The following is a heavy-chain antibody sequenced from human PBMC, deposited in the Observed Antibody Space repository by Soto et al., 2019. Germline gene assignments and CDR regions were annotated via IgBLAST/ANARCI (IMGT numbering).Heavy chain of an antibody. J-gene: IGHJ4*02. CDR3: ANDYDFWSGSLKV. D-gene: IGHD3-3*01. CDR2: MNPNSGNT. Sequence: ASVEVSCKASGYTFTSYDINWVRQVTGQGLEWMGWMNPNSGNTGYAQKFQGRVTMTRNTSISTAYMELSSLRSEDTAVYYCANDYDFWSGSLKVWGQGTLVTVSP. V-gene: IGHV1-8*01. CDR1: GYTFTSYD.